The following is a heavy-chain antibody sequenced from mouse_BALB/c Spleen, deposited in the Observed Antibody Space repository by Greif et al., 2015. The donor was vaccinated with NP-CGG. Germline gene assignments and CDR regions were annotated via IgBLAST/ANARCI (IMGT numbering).Heavy chain of an antibody. CDR3: ASEVRRYYYAMDY. CDR2: IDPANGNT. J-gene: IGHJ4*01. D-gene: IGHD2-14*01. V-gene: IGHV14-3*02. Sequence: EVMLVESGAELVKPGASVKLSCTASGFNIKDTYMHWVKQRPEQGLEWIGRIDPANGNTKYDPKFQGKATITADTSSNTAYLQLSSLTSEDTAVYYCASEVRRYYYAMDYWGQGTSVTVSS. CDR1: GFNIKDTY.